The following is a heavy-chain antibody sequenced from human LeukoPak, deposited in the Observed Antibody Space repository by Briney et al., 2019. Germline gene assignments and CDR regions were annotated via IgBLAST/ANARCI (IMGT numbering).Heavy chain of an antibody. J-gene: IGHJ4*02. D-gene: IGHD6-19*01. CDR2: IYYSGST. CDR1: GGSISSSSYY. Sequence: PSETLSLTSTVSGGSISSSSYYWGWIRQPPGKGLEWIGSIYYSGSTYYNPSLKSRVTISVDTSKNQFSLKLSSVTAADTAVYYCASSIAVANFDYWGQGTLVTVSS. CDR3: ASSIAVANFDY. V-gene: IGHV4-39*01.